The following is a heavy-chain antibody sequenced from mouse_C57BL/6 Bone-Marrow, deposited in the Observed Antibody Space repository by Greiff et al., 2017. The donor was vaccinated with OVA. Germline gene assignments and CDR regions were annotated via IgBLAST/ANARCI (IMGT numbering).Heavy chain of an antibody. CDR2: IDPSDSYT. D-gene: IGHD3-2*02. CDR1: GYTFTSYW. CDR3: ARGETAQATRFAY. V-gene: IGHV1-50*01. Sequence: QVQLQQPGAELVKPGASVKLSCKASGYTFTSYWMQWVKQRPGQGLEWIGEIDPSDSYTNYNQKFKGKATLTVDTSSSTAYMQLSSLTSEDSAVYYCARGETAQATRFAYWGQGTLVTVAA. J-gene: IGHJ3*01.